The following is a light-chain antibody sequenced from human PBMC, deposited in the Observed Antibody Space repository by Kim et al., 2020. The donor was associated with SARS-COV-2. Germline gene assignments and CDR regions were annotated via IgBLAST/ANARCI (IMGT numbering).Light chain of an antibody. V-gene: IGLV1-51*01. CDR1: TANIGKTY. J-gene: IGLJ3*02. CDR3: GTWDSSLNGGV. CDR2: DNN. Sequence: GQKITISSSGRTANIGKTYVSRYQQLPGAAPKLLIFDNNRRPSGVPDRFSASKSGTSATLVITGLQTGDEADYYCGTWDSSLNGGVFGGGTKVTVL.